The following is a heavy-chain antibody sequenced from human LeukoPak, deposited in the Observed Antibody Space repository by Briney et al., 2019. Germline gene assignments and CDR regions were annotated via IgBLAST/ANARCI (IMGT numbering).Heavy chain of an antibody. D-gene: IGHD6-19*01. CDR3: AKAYLVRWLENPFDS. J-gene: IGHJ4*02. V-gene: IGHV3-23*01. CDR2: ISGSGGST. Sequence: GGSLRLSCAASGFTFSSYAMSWVRQAPGKGLEWVSAISGSGGSTYYADSVKGRFTISRDNSKNTLYLQMNSLRAEDTAVYYCAKAYLVRWLENPFDSWAREPWSPSPQ. CDR1: GFTFSSYA.